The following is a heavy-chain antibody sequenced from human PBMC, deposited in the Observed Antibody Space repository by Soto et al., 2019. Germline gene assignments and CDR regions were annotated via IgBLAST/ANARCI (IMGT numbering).Heavy chain of an antibody. CDR1: GFSFSTYS. V-gene: IGHV3-21*01. D-gene: IGHD3-3*01. Sequence: EVQLVESGGGQVKPGGSLRLSCAASGFSFSTYSMNWVRQAPGKGLEWVSSIHSSSRYIYYADSVKGRFTISRDNAKNSLFLQNSRLRGEGKAVYYWARGSQDFWMKEDAFDIWGQGTMVSVSS. J-gene: IGHJ3*02. CDR3: ARGSQDFWMKEDAFDI. CDR2: IHSSSRYI.